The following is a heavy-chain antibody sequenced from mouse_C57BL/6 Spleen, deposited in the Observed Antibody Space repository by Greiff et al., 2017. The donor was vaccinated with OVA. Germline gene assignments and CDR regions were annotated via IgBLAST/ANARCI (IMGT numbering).Heavy chain of an antibody. CDR1: GYTFTSYT. Sequence: QVQLQQSGAELARPGASVKMSCKASGYTFTSYTMHWVKQRPGQGLEWIGYINPSSGYTKYNQKFKDKATLTADKSTRAAYRKLSSLTSEDTAVYYGARGGSYYAMDDWGQGTSVTVSS. V-gene: IGHV1-4*01. CDR2: INPSSGYT. J-gene: IGHJ4*01. D-gene: IGHD3-1*01. CDR3: ARGGSYYAMDD.